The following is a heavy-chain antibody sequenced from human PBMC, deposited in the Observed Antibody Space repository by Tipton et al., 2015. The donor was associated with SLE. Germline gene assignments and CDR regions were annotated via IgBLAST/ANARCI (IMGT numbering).Heavy chain of an antibody. Sequence: SLRLSCEASGFTFSSYGMHWVRQAPGKGLEWVAFLKYGSQKYYVDSVKGRFTISRDNSKNTVFLQMNSLRVDDTAVYYCAKDRSGSYSERARYWGQGTLVTVSS. J-gene: IGHJ1*01. CDR1: GFTFSSYG. CDR2: LKYGSQK. CDR3: AKDRSGSYSERARY. V-gene: IGHV3-30*02. D-gene: IGHD3-10*01.